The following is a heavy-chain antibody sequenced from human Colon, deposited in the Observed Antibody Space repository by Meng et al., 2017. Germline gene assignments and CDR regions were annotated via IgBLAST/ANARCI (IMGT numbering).Heavy chain of an antibody. CDR2: IDHFGIS. CDR3: ATGLRHGDWFDP. V-gene: IGHV4-34*02. Sequence: GPRQQGGRGLLKPSATLSLTCAVSGGSFSGFYWSWIRQPPGKGLEWIGEIDHFGISNYNSSLKGRLTMSVDTSKKQISLTLTSVTAADTAVYYCATGLRHGDWFDPWGPGTLVTVSS. CDR1: GGSFSGFY. J-gene: IGHJ5*02. D-gene: IGHD4-17*01.